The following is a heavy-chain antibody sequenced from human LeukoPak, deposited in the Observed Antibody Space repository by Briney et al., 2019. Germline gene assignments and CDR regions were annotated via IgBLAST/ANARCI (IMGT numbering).Heavy chain of an antibody. J-gene: IGHJ4*02. CDR3: AILSWDGRGSFY. Sequence: GGSLRLSCAASGFTFSMYSMSWVRQAPGKGLEGVSAIRSSGVDTYYADSVRGRFTISRDNSRGTLSLQMNSLRAEDTAVYFCAILSWDGRGSFYWGQGAPVTVSS. D-gene: IGHD2/OR15-2a*01. CDR1: GFTFSMYS. V-gene: IGHV3-23*01. CDR2: IRSSGVDT.